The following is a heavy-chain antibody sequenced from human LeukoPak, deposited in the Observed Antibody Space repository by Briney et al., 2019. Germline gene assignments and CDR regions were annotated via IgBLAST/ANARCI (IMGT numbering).Heavy chain of an antibody. CDR2: INPNSGGT. Sequence: ASVRVSCKASGYTFTGYYMHWVRQAPGQGLEWMGWINPNSGGTNYAQKFQGRVTMTRDTSISTAYMELSRLRSDDTAVYYCARAGFSGSYVGYWGQGTLVTVSS. J-gene: IGHJ4*02. D-gene: IGHD3-10*01. V-gene: IGHV1-2*02. CDR3: ARAGFSGSYVGY. CDR1: GYTFTGYY.